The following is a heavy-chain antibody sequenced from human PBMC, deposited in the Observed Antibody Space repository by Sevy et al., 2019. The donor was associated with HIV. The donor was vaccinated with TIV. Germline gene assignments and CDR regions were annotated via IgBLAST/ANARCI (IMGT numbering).Heavy chain of an antibody. D-gene: IGHD4-17*01. Sequence: GESLKISCKGSGFTFTTYWIGWVRQMPGKGREWIGIIYPDDSDTRYSPSFQGHFPISFDKSISTAYLQWSTLKASDTAMYYCARHHASYGVTGYYYYYGLDVWGQGTTVTVSS. CDR2: IYPDDSDT. V-gene: IGHV5-51*01. CDR3: ARHHASYGVTGYYYYYGLDV. CDR1: GFTFTTYW. J-gene: IGHJ6*02.